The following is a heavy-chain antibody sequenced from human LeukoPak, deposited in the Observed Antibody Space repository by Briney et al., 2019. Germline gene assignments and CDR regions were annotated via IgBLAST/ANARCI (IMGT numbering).Heavy chain of an antibody. CDR2: IYYSGST. J-gene: IGHJ4*02. D-gene: IGHD3-22*01. V-gene: IGHV4-39*01. Sequence: KPSETLSLTCTVSGGSISSSSYYWGWLRQPPGKGLEWIGSIYYSGSTYYNPSLKRRVTISVDTSKNQFSLKLSSVTAADTAVYYCARHYDSRLFDYWGQGTLVTVSS. CDR3: ARHYDSRLFDY. CDR1: GGSISSSSYY.